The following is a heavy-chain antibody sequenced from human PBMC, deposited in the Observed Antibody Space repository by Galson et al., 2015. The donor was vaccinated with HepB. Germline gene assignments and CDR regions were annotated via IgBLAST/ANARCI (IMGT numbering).Heavy chain of an antibody. D-gene: IGHD6-13*01. V-gene: IGHV3-30-3*01. J-gene: IGHJ5*02. Sequence: SLRLSCAASGFTFSSYAMHWVRQAPGKGLEWVAVISYDGSNKYYADSVKGRFTISRDNSKNTLYLQMNSLRAEDTAVYYCARDRVMEGYSSSWYSLNWFDPWGQGTLVTVSS. CDR3: ARDRVMEGYSSSWYSLNWFDP. CDR1: GFTFSSYA. CDR2: ISYDGSNK.